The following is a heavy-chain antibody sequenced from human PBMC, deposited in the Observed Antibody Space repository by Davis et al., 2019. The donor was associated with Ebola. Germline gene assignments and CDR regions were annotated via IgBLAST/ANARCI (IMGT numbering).Heavy chain of an antibody. J-gene: IGHJ5*02. CDR2: ISGSSYYI. D-gene: IGHD6-13*01. V-gene: IGHV3-21*01. CDR3: ARDDSSSWYTNNWFDP. Sequence: GGSLRLSCTASGFPFSSYNMNWVRQVPGKGLEWVSSISGSSYYIYYAVSVMGRFTISRDNAKNSLYLQMNSLRSEDTAVYYCARDDSSSWYTNNWFDPWGQGTLVTVSS. CDR1: GFPFSSYN.